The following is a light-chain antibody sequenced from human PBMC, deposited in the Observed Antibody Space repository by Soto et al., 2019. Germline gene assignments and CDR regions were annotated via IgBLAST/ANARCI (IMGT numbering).Light chain of an antibody. CDR1: SSDVGGYNY. V-gene: IGLV2-8*01. CDR2: EVS. Sequence: QSALTQPPSASGSPGQSVTISCTGTSSDVGGYNYVSWYQQHPGKAPKLMIYEVSKRPSGVPDRFSGYKSGNTASLTVSGLQAEDEADYYCTSYAGSNNFFYVFGTGTQLTVL. J-gene: IGLJ1*01. CDR3: TSYAGSNNFFYV.